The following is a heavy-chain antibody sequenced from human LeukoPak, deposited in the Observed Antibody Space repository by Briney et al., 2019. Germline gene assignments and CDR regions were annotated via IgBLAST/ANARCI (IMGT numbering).Heavy chain of an antibody. CDR3: ASTGYSSSWYLFDY. Sequence: HPGGSLRLSCAASGFTFSSYSMNWVRQAPGKGLEWVSYISSSSSTIYYADSVKGRFTISRDNAKNSLYLQMNSLRAEDTAVYYCASTGYSSSWYLFDYWGQGTLVTVSS. V-gene: IGHV3-48*04. D-gene: IGHD6-13*01. J-gene: IGHJ4*02. CDR2: ISSSSSTI. CDR1: GFTFSSYS.